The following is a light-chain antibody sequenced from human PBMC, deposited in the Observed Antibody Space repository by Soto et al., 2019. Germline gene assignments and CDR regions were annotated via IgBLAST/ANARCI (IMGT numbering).Light chain of an antibody. CDR3: QQYYSTLWT. CDR1: RIFLYSSNNKNY. Sequence: DIWMTQSPASLAVSLCERAAINFKSSRIFLYSSNNKNYLAWYQQKPGQPPKLLIYWASTRESGVPDRFSGSGSGTDLTLTISSLQAEDVAVYYCQQYYSTLWTFGQGTKVDIK. V-gene: IGKV4-1*01. J-gene: IGKJ1*01. CDR2: WAS.